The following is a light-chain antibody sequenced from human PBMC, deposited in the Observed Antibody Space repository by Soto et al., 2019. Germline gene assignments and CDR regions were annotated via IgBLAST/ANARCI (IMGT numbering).Light chain of an antibody. CDR3: QQSYSTPR. J-gene: IGKJ4*01. CDR1: QTIRNY. V-gene: IGKV1-39*01. CDR2: AAS. Sequence: DIHMTQSPSPLSASVGYRFTITCRASQTIRNYLNWYQQKPGEAPKLLIYAASRLQSGVPSRLSGSGSGTDFTLTINTLQPEDIPTYYCQQSYSTPRFGGGTKVDIK.